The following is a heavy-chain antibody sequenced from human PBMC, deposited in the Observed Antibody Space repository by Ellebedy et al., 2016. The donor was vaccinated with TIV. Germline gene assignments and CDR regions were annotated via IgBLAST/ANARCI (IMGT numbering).Heavy chain of an antibody. D-gene: IGHD1-14*01. J-gene: IGHJ4*02. V-gene: IGHV1-18*01. Sequence: AASVKVSCKASGYDFITFGIGWVRQAPGQGLEWMGWISAYNGHTNYAEKLQGRVTMTTDTSTSTAHMELRDLTSGDTAVYYCTRDYKVGTTIGYWGQGTLVTVSS. CDR2: ISAYNGHT. CDR1: GYDFITFG. CDR3: TRDYKVGTTIGY.